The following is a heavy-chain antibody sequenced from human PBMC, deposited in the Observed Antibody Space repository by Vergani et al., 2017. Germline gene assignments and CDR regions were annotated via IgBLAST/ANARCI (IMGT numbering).Heavy chain of an antibody. J-gene: IGHJ4*02. CDR2: IYYSGST. D-gene: IGHD3-22*01. V-gene: IGHV4-30-4*01. Sequence: QVQLQESGPGLVKPSQTLSLTCTVSGGSISSGDYYWSWIRQPPGKGLEWIGYIYYSGSTYYNPSLKSLVTISVDTSKNQFSLKLSSVTAADTAVYYCARAQRITMIVVVESSGYYFDYWGQGTLVTVSS. CDR1: GGSISSGDYY. CDR3: ARAQRITMIVVVESSGYYFDY.